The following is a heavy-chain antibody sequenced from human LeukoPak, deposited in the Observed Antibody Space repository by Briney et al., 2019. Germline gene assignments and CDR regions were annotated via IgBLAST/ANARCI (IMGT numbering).Heavy chain of an antibody. Sequence: GGSLRLSCAASGFTFDDYAMHWVRQAPGKGLEWVSSIVGIGTSAYYADSVKGRFTISRDNAKNTVSLQMNSLRAEDTAVYYCAKAGGLRYFDWSLFDYWGQGTLVTVSS. V-gene: IGHV3-23*01. J-gene: IGHJ4*02. CDR1: GFTFDDYA. CDR3: AKAGGLRYFDWSLFDY. CDR2: IVGIGTSA. D-gene: IGHD3-9*01.